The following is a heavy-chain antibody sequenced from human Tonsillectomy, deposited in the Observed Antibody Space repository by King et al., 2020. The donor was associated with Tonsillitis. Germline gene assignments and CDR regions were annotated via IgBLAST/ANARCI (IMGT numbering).Heavy chain of an antibody. CDR3: ARVAHYYAPRCQGALDP. J-gene: IGHJ5*02. CDR2: VIPILGLV. V-gene: IGHV1-69*09. D-gene: IGHD3-10*01. Sequence: QLVQSGAEVKKPGSSVKVSCKASGGSYSNYGLNWVRQAPGQGPEWMGRVIPILGLVDYAQKFQGRVTITADIATNTSYMDLSSLRSEDTAIYYCARVAHYYAPRCQGALDPWGQGTPVTVPS. CDR1: GGSYSNYG.